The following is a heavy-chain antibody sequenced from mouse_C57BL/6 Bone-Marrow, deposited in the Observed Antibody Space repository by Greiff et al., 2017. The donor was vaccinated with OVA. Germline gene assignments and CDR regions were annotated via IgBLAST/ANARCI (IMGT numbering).Heavy chain of an antibody. CDR3: AIGELRQRAMDY. Sequence: VQLKESGPELVKPGASVKISCKASGYSFTDYNMNWVKQSNGKSLEWIGVINPNYGTTSYNQKFKGKATLTVDQASSTAYLQLNSLTSEDSAGYYCAIGELRQRAMDYWGQGTSVTVSS. D-gene: IGHD3-2*02. J-gene: IGHJ4*01. CDR1: GYSFTDYN. V-gene: IGHV1-39*01. CDR2: INPNYGTT.